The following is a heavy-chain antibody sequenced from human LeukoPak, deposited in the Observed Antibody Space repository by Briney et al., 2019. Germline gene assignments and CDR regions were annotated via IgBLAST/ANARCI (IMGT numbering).Heavy chain of an antibody. J-gene: IGHJ4*02. V-gene: IGHV4-59*01. CDR2: ISYSGST. Sequence: SETLSLTCTVSGGSINSYYWSWIRQPPGKGLEWIGYISYSGSTNYNPSRKSRVTISADTSKNQFSLRLSSVTAADTAVYYCARGYHDYDDRNPFDYWGQGSLVTVSS. D-gene: IGHD4-17*01. CDR1: GGSINSYY. CDR3: ARGYHDYDDRNPFDY.